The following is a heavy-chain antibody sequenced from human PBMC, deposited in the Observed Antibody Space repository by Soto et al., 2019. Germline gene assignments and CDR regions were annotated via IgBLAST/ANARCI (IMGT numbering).Heavy chain of an antibody. D-gene: IGHD2-21*02. Sequence: QVQLVQSGAEVKNPGASVKVSCTASGYTFTGYYIHLVRQAPGQGLEWMGWINPNSGGTKYAKKFQGRVTLTRETSISTVYIELSRLRSDDTAVFYCARQLAYCGGDCYTEPLDYWGQGTLVTVSS. V-gene: IGHV1-2*02. CDR3: ARQLAYCGGDCYTEPLDY. CDR1: GYTFTGYY. CDR2: INPNSGGT. J-gene: IGHJ4*02.